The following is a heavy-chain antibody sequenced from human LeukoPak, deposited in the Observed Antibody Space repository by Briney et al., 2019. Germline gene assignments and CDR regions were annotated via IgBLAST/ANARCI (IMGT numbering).Heavy chain of an antibody. CDR3: AREESPYYDFWSGYPRGFDI. J-gene: IGHJ3*02. CDR2: INHSGST. V-gene: IGHV4-34*01. Sequence: SETLSLTCAVYGGSFSGYYWSWIRQPPGKGLEWIGEINHSGSTNYNPSLKSRVTISVDTSKNQFSLKLSSVTAADTAVYYCAREESPYYDFWSGYPRGFDIWGQGTMVTVSS. CDR1: GGSFSGYY. D-gene: IGHD3-3*01.